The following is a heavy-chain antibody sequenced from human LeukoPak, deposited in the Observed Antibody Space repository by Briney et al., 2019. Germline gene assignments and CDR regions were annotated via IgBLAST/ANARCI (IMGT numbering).Heavy chain of an antibody. Sequence: SETLSLTCTVSGGSISSSSYHWGWIRQPPGKGLEWIGSIYYSGSTSYNPSLKSRVTISVDTSKNQFSLKLSSVTAADTAVYYCARHVGQNYCYYYYGLDVWGQGTTVTVSS. CDR1: GGSISSSSYH. V-gene: IGHV4-39*01. J-gene: IGHJ6*02. CDR2: IYYSGST. CDR3: ARHVGQNYCYYYYGLDV. D-gene: IGHD1-26*01.